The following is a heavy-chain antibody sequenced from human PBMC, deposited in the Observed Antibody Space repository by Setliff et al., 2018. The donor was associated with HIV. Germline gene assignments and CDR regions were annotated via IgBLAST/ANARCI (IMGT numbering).Heavy chain of an antibody. CDR3: ARRTLGFDAAGALDY. CDR2: VGAVGSPT. CDR1: GFTFSNYA. J-gene: IGHJ4*02. D-gene: IGHD2-15*01. Sequence: GGSLRLSCAASGFTFSNYAMGWVRQGPGKGLEWVSTVGAVGSPTHYAESVRGRFTISKDNSKNVVYLQMNSLTAEDAAIYYCARRTLGFDAAGALDYWGQGTLVTVSS. V-gene: IGHV3-23*01.